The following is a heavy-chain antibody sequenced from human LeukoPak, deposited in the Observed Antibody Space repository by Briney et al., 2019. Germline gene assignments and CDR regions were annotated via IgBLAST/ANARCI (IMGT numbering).Heavy chain of an antibody. V-gene: IGHV4-34*01. CDR3: ARDRDSSSWYRDAFDI. J-gene: IGHJ3*02. CDR1: GGSFSGYY. CDR2: INHSGST. Sequence: SETLSLTCAVYGGSFSGYYWSWIRQPPGKGLEWIGEINHSGSTTYNPSLKSRVTISVDSSKNQLSLKLSSVTGADTAVYYCARDRDSSSWYRDAFDIWGQGTMVTVSS. D-gene: IGHD6-13*01.